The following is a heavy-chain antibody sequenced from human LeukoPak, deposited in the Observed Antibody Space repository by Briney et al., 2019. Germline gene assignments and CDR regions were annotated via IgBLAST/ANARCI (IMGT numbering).Heavy chain of an antibody. J-gene: IGHJ5*02. D-gene: IGHD4-17*01. CDR2: IIPIFGTV. Sequence: SVKVSCKASGGTFSSYAISWVRQAPGQGLEWMGGIIPIFGTVNYAQKFQGRVTITADESTSTAYMELSSLRSEDTAVYYCARDYPYYGEGWFDPWGQGTLVTVSS. CDR1: GGTFSSYA. CDR3: ARDYPYYGEGWFDP. V-gene: IGHV1-69*01.